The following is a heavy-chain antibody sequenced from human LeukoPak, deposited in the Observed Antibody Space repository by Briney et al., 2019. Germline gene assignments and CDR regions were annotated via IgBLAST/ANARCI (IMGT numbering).Heavy chain of an antibody. Sequence: GGSLRLSCAASGFTFSSYGMHWVRQAPGKGLEWVTFMRYDGSYKDYADSVKGRFTISRDNSKNSLYLQMNSLRAEDTAVYYCAREPRSRWLDYWGQGTLVTVSS. V-gene: IGHV3-30*02. CDR2: MRYDGSYK. J-gene: IGHJ4*02. CDR1: GFTFSSYG. CDR3: AREPRSRWLDY. D-gene: IGHD5-24*01.